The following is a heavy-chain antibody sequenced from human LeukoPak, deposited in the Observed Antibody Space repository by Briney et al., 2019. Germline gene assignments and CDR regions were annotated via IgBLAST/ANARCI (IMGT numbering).Heavy chain of an antibody. CDR1: GGSISSSSYY. D-gene: IGHD6-13*01. CDR2: IYYSGST. J-gene: IGHJ4*02. CDR3: ARVYSSSFDY. Sequence: SETLSLTCTVSGGSISSSSYYWGWIRQPPGKGLEWIGSIYYSGSTYYNPSLKSRVTISVDTSKNQFSLKLSSVTAADTAVHYCARVYSSSFDYWGQGTLVTVSS. V-gene: IGHV4-39*01.